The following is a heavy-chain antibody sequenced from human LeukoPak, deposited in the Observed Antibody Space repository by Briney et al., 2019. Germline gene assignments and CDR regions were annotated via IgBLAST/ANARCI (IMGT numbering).Heavy chain of an antibody. J-gene: IGHJ4*02. CDR3: AKDTDVDTALGYFDY. D-gene: IGHD5-18*01. CDR1: GFTFDDYA. V-gene: IGHV3-9*01. CDR2: ISWNSGRI. Sequence: PGGSLRLSCAASGFTFDDYAMHWVRQAPGKGLEWVSGISWNSGRIGYADSVKGRFTISRDNAKNSLYLQMNSLRAEDTALYYCAKDTDVDTALGYFDYWGQGTLVTVSS.